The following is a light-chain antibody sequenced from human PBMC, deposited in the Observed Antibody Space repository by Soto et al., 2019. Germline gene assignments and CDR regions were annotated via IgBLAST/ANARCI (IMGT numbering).Light chain of an antibody. V-gene: IGKV1-17*01. CDR2: AXS. CDR3: LQHNTFTWT. CDR1: EDIRDD. Sequence: DIKMTQAPSSVPASLGARVILPXRASEDIRDDLGWDQQGRGXAPKXXXDAXSSLQRGVPSRFSGSGSAKEFTLTISSLQPEDFATYYFLQHNTFTWTFGQGTKVEIK. J-gene: IGKJ1*01.